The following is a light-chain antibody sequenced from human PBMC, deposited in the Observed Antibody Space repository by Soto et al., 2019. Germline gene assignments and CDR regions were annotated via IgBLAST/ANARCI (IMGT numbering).Light chain of an antibody. CDR2: WAS. Sequence: DIVMTQSPDSLAVSLGERATINCKSSQTVLRSSNNKNHLAWYQQKPGQPPKLLISWASTRESGVPDRFSGSGSGTDFTLTISSPQAEDVAVYYCQHYYTVPVTFGQGTRLEIK. CDR1: QTVLRSSNNKNH. CDR3: QHYYTVPVT. J-gene: IGKJ5*01. V-gene: IGKV4-1*01.